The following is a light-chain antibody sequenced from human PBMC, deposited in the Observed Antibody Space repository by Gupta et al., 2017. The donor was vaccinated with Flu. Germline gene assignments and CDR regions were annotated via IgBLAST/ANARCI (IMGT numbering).Light chain of an antibody. CDR1: QGIGND. CDR2: TAS. J-gene: IGKJ4*01. CDR3: LQHNKYPLT. Sequence: DIQMTPSPSSLSASVGDRITITCRASQGIGNDLGWYQQKPGKAPKRLIFTASSLESGVPPRFTGRGSGTEFTLTISGLQPEDFATYYCLQHNKYPLTFGGGTKVEIK. V-gene: IGKV1-17*01.